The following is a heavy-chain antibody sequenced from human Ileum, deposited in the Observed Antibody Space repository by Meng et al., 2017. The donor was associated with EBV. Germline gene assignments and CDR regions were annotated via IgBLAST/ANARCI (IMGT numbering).Heavy chain of an antibody. Sequence: VKLVEAGGGLVKPGGSLRLSCAASGFTFRNAWMSWVRQAPGKGLEWVGRIKSRSDEETTDYAAPVRGRFTISRDDSKNTLYMQMNSLKIEDTAVYYCTTQTIDESRCSDNWGQGALVTVSS. CDR2: IKSRSDEETT. CDR3: TTQTIDESRCSDN. D-gene: IGHD4/OR15-4a*01. V-gene: IGHV3-15*01. CDR1: GFTFRNAW. J-gene: IGHJ4*02.